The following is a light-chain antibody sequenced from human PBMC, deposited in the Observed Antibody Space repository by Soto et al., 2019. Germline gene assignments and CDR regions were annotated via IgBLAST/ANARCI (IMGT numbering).Light chain of an antibody. CDR3: QQYDNLLWT. V-gene: IGKV1-33*01. CDR1: QGISNF. J-gene: IGKJ1*01. Sequence: DIQMTQSPSTLSASVGDRVTITCRVSQGISNFLNCYRQKPWKVPKLLIYDASNLETGVPSRFSGSGSGTDFTFTISSLQPEDIATYYCQQYDNLLWTFGQGTKVDIK. CDR2: DAS.